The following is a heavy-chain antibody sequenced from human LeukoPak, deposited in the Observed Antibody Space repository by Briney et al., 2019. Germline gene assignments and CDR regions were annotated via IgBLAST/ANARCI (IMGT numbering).Heavy chain of an antibody. V-gene: IGHV3-21*01. CDR3: ARVRTMIPTTADAFDI. J-gene: IGHJ3*02. CDR1: GFTFSSYS. Sequence: GGSLRLSCAASGFTFSSYSMNWVRQAPGKGLEWVSSISSSSSYIHYADSVKGRFTISRDNAKNSLYLQMNSLRAEDTAVYYCARVRTMIPTTADAFDIWGQGTMVTVSS. D-gene: IGHD3-22*01. CDR2: ISSSSSYI.